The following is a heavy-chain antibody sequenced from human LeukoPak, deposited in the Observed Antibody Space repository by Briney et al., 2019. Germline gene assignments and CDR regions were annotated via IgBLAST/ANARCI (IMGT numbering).Heavy chain of an antibody. CDR3: AKKYGVTVYGSGLNYFDY. CDR1: GFTFSSYA. Sequence: GGSLRLSWAASGFTFSSYAMHWVRQAPGKGLEWVAVISYDGSNKYYADSVKGRFTISRDNSKNTLYLQMNSLRAEDTAIYYCAKKYGVTVYGSGLNYFDYWGQGTLVTVSS. D-gene: IGHD6-19*01. J-gene: IGHJ4*02. V-gene: IGHV3-30*04. CDR2: ISYDGSNK.